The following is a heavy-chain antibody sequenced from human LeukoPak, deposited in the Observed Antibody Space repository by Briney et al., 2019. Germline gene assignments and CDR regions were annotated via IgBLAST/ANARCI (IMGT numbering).Heavy chain of an antibody. CDR3: ARALRFLVRDYYYMDV. D-gene: IGHD3-3*01. CDR2: MNPNSGNT. V-gene: IGHV1-8*01. J-gene: IGHJ6*03. CDR1: GYTFTSYD. Sequence: AAVKVSCKASGYTFTSYDINWLRQATGQGLEWMGWMNPNSGNTGYAQKFQGRVTMTRNTSISTAYMELSSLRSEDTAVYYCARALRFLVRDYYYMDVWGKGTTVTVSS.